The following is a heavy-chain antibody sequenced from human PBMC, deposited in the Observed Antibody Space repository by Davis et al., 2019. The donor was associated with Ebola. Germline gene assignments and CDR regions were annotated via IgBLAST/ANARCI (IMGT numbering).Heavy chain of an antibody. CDR2: IRSKANSYAT. D-gene: IGHD6-13*01. J-gene: IGHJ4*02. V-gene: IGHV3-73*01. Sequence: GESLKISCAASGFTFSGSAMHWVRQASGKGLEWVGRIRSKANSYATAYAASVKGRFTISRDDSKNTLYLQMNSLRAEDTAVYYCARGGSSSWPYYFDYWGQGTLVTVSS. CDR1: GFTFSGSA. CDR3: ARGGSSSWPYYFDY.